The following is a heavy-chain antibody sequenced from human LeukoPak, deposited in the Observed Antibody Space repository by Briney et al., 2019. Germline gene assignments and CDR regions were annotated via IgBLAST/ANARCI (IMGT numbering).Heavy chain of an antibody. Sequence: GGSLRLSCAASGFTFSSYGMHWVRQAPGKGLGWVAVIWYDGSNKYYADSVKGRFTISRDNSKNTLYLQMNSLRAEDAAVYYCARALAAGRTYYFGYWGQGTLVTVSS. CDR1: GFTFSSYG. CDR2: IWYDGSNK. J-gene: IGHJ4*02. CDR3: ARALAAGRTYYFGY. V-gene: IGHV3-33*01. D-gene: IGHD6-13*01.